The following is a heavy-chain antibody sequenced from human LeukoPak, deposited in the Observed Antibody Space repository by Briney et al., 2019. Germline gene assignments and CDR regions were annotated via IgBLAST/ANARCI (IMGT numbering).Heavy chain of an antibody. CDR3: ARVIVVVTAAYYYYYGMDV. Sequence: SVKVSCKASGGTFSSYAISWVRQAPGQGLEWMGGIIPIFGTANYAQKFQGRVTITADESTSTAYMELSRLRSDDTAVYYCARVIVVVTAAYYYYYGMDVWGQGTTVTVSS. CDR2: IIPIFGTA. J-gene: IGHJ6*02. V-gene: IGHV1-69*01. CDR1: GGTFSSYA. D-gene: IGHD2-2*01.